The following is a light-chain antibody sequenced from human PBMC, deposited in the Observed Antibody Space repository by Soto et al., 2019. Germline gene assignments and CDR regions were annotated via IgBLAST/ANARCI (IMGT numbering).Light chain of an antibody. V-gene: IGLV1-40*01. CDR3: QSYDASLTGYVV. Sequence: QSVLTQPPSVSGAPGQRVTISCTGSSSNIGAGYDVHWYQQLPGTAPKLPIYETSSRPSGVPDRFSGSKSGTSASLAITGLQAEDEADYYCQSYDASLTGYVVFGGGTKVTVL. J-gene: IGLJ2*01. CDR2: ETS. CDR1: SSNIGAGYD.